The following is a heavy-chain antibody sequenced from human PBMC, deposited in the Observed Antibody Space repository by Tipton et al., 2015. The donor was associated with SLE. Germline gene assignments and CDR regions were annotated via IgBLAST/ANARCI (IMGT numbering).Heavy chain of an antibody. Sequence: SLRLSCAASGFSFSTYAMSWVRQAPGKGLEWVSEISESGATTHYADSVKGRFTISRDNWKNSLYLQMNSLRAEDTAVYYCATYDILTGNTGPLGGFGYWGQGTLVTVSS. CDR3: ATYDILTGNTGPLGGFGY. V-gene: IGHV3-23*01. D-gene: IGHD3-9*01. J-gene: IGHJ4*02. CDR1: GFSFSTYA. CDR2: ISESGATT.